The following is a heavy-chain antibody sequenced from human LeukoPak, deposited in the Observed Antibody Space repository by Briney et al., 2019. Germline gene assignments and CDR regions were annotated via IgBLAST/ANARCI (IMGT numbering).Heavy chain of an antibody. CDR3: ARGPYYDSGALSAFDI. CDR1: GYTFTSYG. Sequence: ASAKVSCKASGYTFTSYGISWVRQAPGQGLEWMGWISAYNGNTNYAQKLQGRVTMTTDTSTSTAYMELRSLRSDDTAVYYCARGPYYDSGALSAFDIWGQGTMVTVSS. J-gene: IGHJ3*02. D-gene: IGHD3-22*01. CDR2: ISAYNGNT. V-gene: IGHV1-18*01.